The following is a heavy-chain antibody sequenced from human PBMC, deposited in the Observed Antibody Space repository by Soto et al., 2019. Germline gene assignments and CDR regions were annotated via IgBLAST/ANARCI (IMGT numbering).Heavy chain of an antibody. Sequence: AASVKVSCKASGYSFTDYHIHWVRQAPGQGLEWLGRINPKSGVTSTAQKFQGWVTMTTDTSISTASMELTRLTSDDTAIYYCARGDSTDCSNGVCSFFYNHDMDVWGQGTTVTVSS. V-gene: IGHV1-2*04. CDR3: ARGDSTDCSNGVCSFFYNHDMDV. CDR2: INPKSGVT. D-gene: IGHD2-8*01. J-gene: IGHJ6*02. CDR1: GYSFTDYH.